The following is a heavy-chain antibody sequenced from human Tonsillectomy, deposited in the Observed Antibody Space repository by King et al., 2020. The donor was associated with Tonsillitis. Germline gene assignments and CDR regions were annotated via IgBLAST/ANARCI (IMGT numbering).Heavy chain of an antibody. CDR3: ATGRDVLPLEAFDI. J-gene: IGHJ3*02. CDR2: VNPNSGGT. V-gene: IGHV1-2*02. D-gene: IGHD2-21*01. CDR1: GYTLSGYY. Sequence: VQLVESGAEVKKPGASVKVSCKASGYTLSGYYMHWVRQAPGQGPEWMGWVNPNSGGTDYAQKFKGRVTMTGDYMELRRLRSDDTAVYYCATGRDVLPLEAFDIWGQGTMVTVSS.